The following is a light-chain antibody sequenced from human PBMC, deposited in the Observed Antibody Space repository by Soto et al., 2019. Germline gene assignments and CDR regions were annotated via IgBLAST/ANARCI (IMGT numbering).Light chain of an antibody. CDR2: NVR. CDR1: SSDVGGYDY. J-gene: IGLJ2*01. Sequence: QSALTQPASVSGSPGQSITISCIGTSSDVGGYDYVSWYQQYAGKAPKLTIYNVRNRPSGVSNRFSGSKSGNTASLTISGLQPEDEADYFCSSYTNSGTVLFGGGTKLTVL. V-gene: IGLV2-14*01. CDR3: SSYTNSGTVL.